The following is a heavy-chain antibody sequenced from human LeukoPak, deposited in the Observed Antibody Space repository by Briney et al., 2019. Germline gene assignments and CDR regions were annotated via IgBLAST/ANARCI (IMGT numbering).Heavy chain of an antibody. Sequence: GGSLRLSCAASGFTFSSHWMHWVRQAPGKGLEWVALIWFDGSIESYADSVKGRFTISRDNSKNTLYLQMNGLRAEDTAVYYCTRELILTGSFFDYWGQGTLVTVSS. CDR2: IWFDGSIE. D-gene: IGHD1-20*01. J-gene: IGHJ4*02. CDR3: TRELILTGSFFDY. V-gene: IGHV3-33*08. CDR1: GFTFSSHW.